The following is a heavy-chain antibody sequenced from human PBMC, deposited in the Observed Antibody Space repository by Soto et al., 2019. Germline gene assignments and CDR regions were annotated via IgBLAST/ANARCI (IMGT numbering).Heavy chain of an antibody. J-gene: IGHJ6*02. Sequence: GESLKISCKCSGYSFTSYWIGWVRQLPGKGLEWMGIIYPGDSDTRYSPSFQGQVTISADKSISTAYLQWSSLKASDTAMYYCASSYQSGYYGMDVWGQGTTVTVSS. CDR1: GYSFTSYW. CDR2: IYPGDSDT. V-gene: IGHV5-51*01. D-gene: IGHD6-6*01. CDR3: ASSYQSGYYGMDV.